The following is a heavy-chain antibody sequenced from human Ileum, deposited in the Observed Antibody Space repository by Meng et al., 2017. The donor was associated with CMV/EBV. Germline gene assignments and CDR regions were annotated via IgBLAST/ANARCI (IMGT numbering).Heavy chain of an antibody. CDR1: GFTFDDYG. Sequence: GFTFDDYGMTWVRQTPGKGLEWVSGINWNGAGTGYADSVKGRFFISRDNAKNSLYLQMNSLRAEDTALYYCAREDPDYYDSSGYYTLWGQGTLVTVSS. V-gene: IGHV3-20*03. J-gene: IGHJ4*02. D-gene: IGHD3-22*01. CDR3: AREDPDYYDSSGYYTL. CDR2: INWNGAGT.